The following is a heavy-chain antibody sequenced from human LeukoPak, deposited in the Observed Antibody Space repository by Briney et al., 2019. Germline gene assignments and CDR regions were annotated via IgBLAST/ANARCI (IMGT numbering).Heavy chain of an antibody. CDR3: ASRIEAYYYDSSVDY. CDR2: ISGSGGST. J-gene: IGHJ4*02. CDR1: GFTFSSYA. D-gene: IGHD3-22*01. Sequence: PGGSLRLSCAASGFTFSSYAMSWVRQAPGKGLEWVSAISGSGGSTYYADSVKGRFTISRDNSKNTLYLQMNSLRAEDTAVYYCASRIEAYYYDSSVDYWGQGTLVTVSS. V-gene: IGHV3-23*01.